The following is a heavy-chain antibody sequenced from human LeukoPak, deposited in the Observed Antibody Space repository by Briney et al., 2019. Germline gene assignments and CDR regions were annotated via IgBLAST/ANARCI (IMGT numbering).Heavy chain of an antibody. Sequence: GGSLRLSCTASGFAFFNHWMHWVRQAPGKGLVWVSRIDYDGSTIYYADSVKGRFTISRDNARNSLYLQMSSLRAEDTAVYYCAARSVASNPEAYWGQGTLVTVSS. CDR3: AARSVASNPEAY. V-gene: IGHV3-74*01. J-gene: IGHJ4*02. CDR1: GFAFFNHW. CDR2: IDYDGSTI. D-gene: IGHD5-24*01.